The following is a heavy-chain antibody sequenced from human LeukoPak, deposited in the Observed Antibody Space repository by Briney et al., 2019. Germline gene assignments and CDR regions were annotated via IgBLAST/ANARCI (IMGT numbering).Heavy chain of an antibody. Sequence: GGSLRLSCAASGFTFSDYYMSWIRQAPGKGLEWVSYISSSGSTIYYADSVKGRFTISRDNAKSSLYLQMNSLRAEDTAVYYCARDYYYDSSGYYGYWGQGTLVTVSS. V-gene: IGHV3-11*01. CDR2: ISSSGSTI. CDR3: ARDYYYDSSGYYGY. J-gene: IGHJ4*02. D-gene: IGHD3-22*01. CDR1: GFTFSDYY.